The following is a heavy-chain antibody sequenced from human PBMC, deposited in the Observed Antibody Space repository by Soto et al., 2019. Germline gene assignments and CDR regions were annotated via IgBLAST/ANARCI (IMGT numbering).Heavy chain of an antibody. J-gene: IGHJ4*03. D-gene: IGHD3-16*01. CDR2: ISHYTGNT. CDR1: GYIFVNYG. CDR3: VIVGTYVTRTQQDG. Sequence: QVKLVQSGDEVKKPGASVKVSCKASGYIFVNYGIAWVRQAPGQGLEWMGWISHYTGNTNSATKVQGRLTMTTDTXXNTAYMAVGSMRTDDTAVYNAVIVGTYVTRTQQDGWGHGTLVTVSS. V-gene: IGHV1-18*01.